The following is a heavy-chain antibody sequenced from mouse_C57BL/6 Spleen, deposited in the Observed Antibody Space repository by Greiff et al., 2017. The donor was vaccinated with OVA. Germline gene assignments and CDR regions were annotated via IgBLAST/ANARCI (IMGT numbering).Heavy chain of an antibody. CDR1: GYTFTSYW. D-gene: IGHD1-1*01. CDR2: IYPGSGST. V-gene: IGHV1-55*01. CDR3: ARYGSSPYWYFDV. J-gene: IGHJ1*03. Sequence: QVQLKQPGAELVKPGASVKMSCKASGYTFTSYWITWVKQRPGQGLEWIGDIYPGSGSTNYNEKFKSKATLTVDTSSSTAYMELNSLTSEDSAVYYCARYGSSPYWYFDVWGTGTTVTVSS.